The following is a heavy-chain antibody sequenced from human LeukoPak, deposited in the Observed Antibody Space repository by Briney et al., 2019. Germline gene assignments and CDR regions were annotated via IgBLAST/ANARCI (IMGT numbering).Heavy chain of an antibody. D-gene: IGHD3-3*01. V-gene: IGHV1-2*02. J-gene: IGHJ4*02. CDR3: ARARITIFGVAIRDFDY. CDR1: GYTFTGYY. Sequence: ASVKVSCKASGYTFTGYYMHWVRQAPGQGLEWMGWINPNSGGTNYAQKSQGRVTMTRDTSISTAYMKLSRLRSDDTAVYYCARARITIFGVAIRDFDYWGQGTLVTVSS. CDR2: INPNSGGT.